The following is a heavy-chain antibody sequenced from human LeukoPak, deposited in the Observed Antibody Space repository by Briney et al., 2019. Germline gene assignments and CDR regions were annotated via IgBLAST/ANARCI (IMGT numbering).Heavy chain of an antibody. CDR2: ISSSSSYI. D-gene: IGHD5-12*01. Sequence: GGSLRLSCAASGFTFSSYSMNWVRQAPGKGLKWVSSISSSSSYIYYADSVKGRFTISRDNAKNSLYLQMNSLRAEDTAVYYCARVLRDSGYDYPYYYGMDVWGQGTTVTVSS. CDR3: ARVLRDSGYDYPYYYGMDV. V-gene: IGHV3-21*01. CDR1: GFTFSSYS. J-gene: IGHJ6*02.